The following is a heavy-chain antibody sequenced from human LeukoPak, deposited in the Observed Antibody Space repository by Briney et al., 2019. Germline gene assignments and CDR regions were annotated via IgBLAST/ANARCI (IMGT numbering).Heavy chain of an antibody. CDR3: ARESMVRGAY. V-gene: IGHV4-34*01. CDR1: GGSFSGYY. D-gene: IGHD3-10*01. J-gene: IGHJ4*02. CDR2: INHSGST. Sequence: SETLSLTCAVYGGSFSGYYWSWIRQPPGKGLEWIGEINHSGSTNYNPSLKSRVTISVDRSKNQFSLKLSSVTAADTAVYYCARESMVRGAYWGQGTLVTVSS.